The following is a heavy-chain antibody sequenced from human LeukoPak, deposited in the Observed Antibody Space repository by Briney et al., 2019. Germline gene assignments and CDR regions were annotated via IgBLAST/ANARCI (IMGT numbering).Heavy chain of an antibody. J-gene: IGHJ4*02. CDR1: GGTFSSYA. CDR3: ARDEGYYSSSGCCYDGSDY. D-gene: IGHD3-22*01. CDR2: IIPIFGTA. Sequence: SVKVSCKASGGTFSSYAISWVRQAPGQGLEWMGGIIPIFGTANYAQKFQGRVTITTDESTSTAYMELSSLRSEDTAVYYCARDEGYYSSSGCCYDGSDYWGQGTLVTVSS. V-gene: IGHV1-69*05.